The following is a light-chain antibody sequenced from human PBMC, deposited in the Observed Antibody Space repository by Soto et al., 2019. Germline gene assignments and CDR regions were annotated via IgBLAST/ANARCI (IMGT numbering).Light chain of an antibody. J-gene: IGLJ1*01. CDR1: SSDVGGYNY. CDR2: EVS. V-gene: IGLV2-14*01. Sequence: QSALTQPASVSGSPGQSITISCTGTSSDVGGYNYVSWYQQHPGKAPKLMIYEVSNRPSGVSNRFSGSKSGNTASLTISGLQAEDEAAYYCSSYTSSSTHYVFGTGTKLTVL. CDR3: SSYTSSSTHYV.